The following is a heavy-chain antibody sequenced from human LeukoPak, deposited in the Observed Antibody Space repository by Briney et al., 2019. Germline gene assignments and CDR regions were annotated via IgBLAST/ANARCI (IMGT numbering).Heavy chain of an antibody. V-gene: IGHV3-9*01. CDR2: ISWNSGSI. J-gene: IGHJ6*02. CDR3: AKDMGFWGYSYGLREDYYYGMDV. Sequence: GRSLRLSCAASGFTFDDYAMHWIRQAPGKGLEWVSGISWNSGSIGYADSVKGRFTISRDNAKNSLYLQMNSLRAEDTALYYCAKDMGFWGYSYGLREDYYYGMDVRGQGTTVTVSS. D-gene: IGHD5-18*01. CDR1: GFTFDDYA.